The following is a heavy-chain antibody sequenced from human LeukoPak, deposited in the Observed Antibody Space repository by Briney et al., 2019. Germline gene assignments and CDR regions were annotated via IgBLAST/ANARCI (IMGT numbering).Heavy chain of an antibody. V-gene: IGHV4-59*08. J-gene: IGHJ5*02. CDR3: ARHKTYYDFWSGYYSPNWFDP. D-gene: IGHD3-3*01. Sequence: SETLSLTCTVSGGSISSYYWSWIRQPPGKGLEWIGYIYYSGSTNYNPSLKSRITISVDTSKNQFSLKLSSVTAADTAVYYCARHKTYYDFWSGYYSPNWFDPWGQGTLVTVSS. CDR2: IYYSGST. CDR1: GGSISSYY.